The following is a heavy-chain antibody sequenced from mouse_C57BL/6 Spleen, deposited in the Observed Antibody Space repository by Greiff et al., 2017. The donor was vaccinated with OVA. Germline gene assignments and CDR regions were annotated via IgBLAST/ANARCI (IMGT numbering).Heavy chain of an antibody. J-gene: IGHJ4*01. D-gene: IGHD4-1*01. CDR2: IWGGGST. CDR3: AKEGWDAAMGD. CDR1: GFSLTSYG. V-gene: IGHV2-3*01. Sequence: VKLQESGPGLVAPSQSLSITCTVSGFSLTSYGVSWVRQPPGKGLEWLGVIWGGGSTNYHSAPISRLSTSKDNSKSQVFLKLNSRQTDDTATYYWAKEGWDAAMGDWGQGTSVTVSS.